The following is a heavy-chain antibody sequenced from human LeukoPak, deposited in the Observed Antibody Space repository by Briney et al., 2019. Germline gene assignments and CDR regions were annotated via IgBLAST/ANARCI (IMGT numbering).Heavy chain of an antibody. CDR2: ISSSGSTI. J-gene: IGHJ4*02. Sequence: SGGSLRLSCAASGFTFSRYEMNWVRQAPGKGLEGVSYISSSGSTIYYADSVKGRFTISRDNSKNTLYLQMNRLRAEDTAVYYCAREGYYYDSSGYLDYWGQGTLVTVSS. CDR1: GFTFSRYE. CDR3: AREGYYYDSSGYLDY. V-gene: IGHV3-48*03. D-gene: IGHD3-22*01.